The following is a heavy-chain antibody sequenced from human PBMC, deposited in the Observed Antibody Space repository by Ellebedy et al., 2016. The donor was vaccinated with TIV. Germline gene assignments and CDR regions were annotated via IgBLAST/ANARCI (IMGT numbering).Heavy chain of an antibody. CDR1: GFTFSSYA. J-gene: IGHJ3*02. D-gene: IGHD3-3*01. V-gene: IGHV3-23*01. Sequence: GESLKISXAASGFTFSSYAMTWVRQAPGKGLDWVSGITGSGDTTHYADSVKGRFSVSRDNSKNSLYMQMITLRAEDTAVYYCARGVIMKVVDAYWNDALDIWGQGTMVTVSS. CDR2: ITGSGDTT. CDR3: ARGVIMKVVDAYWNDALDI.